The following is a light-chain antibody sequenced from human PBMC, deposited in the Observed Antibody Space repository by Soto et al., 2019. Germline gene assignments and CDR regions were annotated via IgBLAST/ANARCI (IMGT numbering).Light chain of an antibody. V-gene: IGLV4-69*01. CDR1: SGHSNYA. CDR2: INSDGSH. J-gene: IGLJ3*02. CDR3: QTWGTGIQV. Sequence: QSVLTQSPSASASLGASVRLTCTLSSGHSNYAIAWHRHQPEKGPQYLMRINSDGSHSKGDGIPDRFSGSRSGAERYLTISSLQSEDEADYYCQTWGTGIQVFGGGTKLTVL.